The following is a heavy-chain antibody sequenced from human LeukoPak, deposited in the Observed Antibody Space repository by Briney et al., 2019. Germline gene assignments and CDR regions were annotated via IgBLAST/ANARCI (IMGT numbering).Heavy chain of an antibody. CDR3: ARYCGSTSCPSDFDY. V-gene: IGHV4-31*03. J-gene: IGHJ4*02. CDR1: GGSISTDNYY. CDR2: IYYSGST. D-gene: IGHD2-2*01. Sequence: PSETLSLTCSVSGGSISTDNYYWSWIRQHPGKGLEWIGYIYYSGSTFYNPSLRSRVSISEDMSRNQFSLKLSSVTAADTAVYFCARYCGSTSCPSDFDYWGQGTLVTVSS.